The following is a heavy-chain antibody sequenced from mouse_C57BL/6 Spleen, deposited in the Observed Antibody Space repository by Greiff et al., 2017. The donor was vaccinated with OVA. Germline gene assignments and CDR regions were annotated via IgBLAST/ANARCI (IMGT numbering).Heavy chain of an antibody. Sequence: QVQLKESGPELVKPGASVKLSCKASGYTFTSYDINWVKQRPGQGLEWIGWIYPRDGSTKYKEKFKGKATLTVDTSSSTAYMELHSLTSEDSAVYFCARWDGSSMDYWGQGTSVTVSS. V-gene: IGHV1-85*01. CDR1: GYTFTSYD. J-gene: IGHJ4*01. CDR3: ARWDGSSMDY. D-gene: IGHD1-1*01. CDR2: IYPRDGST.